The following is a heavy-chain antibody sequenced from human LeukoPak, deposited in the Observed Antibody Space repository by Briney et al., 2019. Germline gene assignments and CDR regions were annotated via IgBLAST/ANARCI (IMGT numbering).Heavy chain of an antibody. CDR1: GGSISSYY. CDR3: ARLGGDSNYYYVDY. V-gene: IGHV4-59*01. J-gene: IGHJ4*02. D-gene: IGHD4-11*01. CDR2: IYYSGST. Sequence: SETLSLTCTVSGGSISSYYWSWIRQPPRKGLEWIGYIYYSGSTNYNPSLKSRVTISVDTSKNQFSLKLSSVTAADTAVYYCARLGGDSNYYYVDYWGQGTLVTVSS.